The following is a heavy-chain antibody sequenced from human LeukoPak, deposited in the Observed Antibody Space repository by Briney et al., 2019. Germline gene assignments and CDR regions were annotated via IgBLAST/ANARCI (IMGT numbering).Heavy chain of an antibody. D-gene: IGHD6-19*01. Sequence: SETLSLTCTVSGGSISSYYWSWIRQPPGKGLEWIGYIYYSGSTNYNPSLKSRVTISVDTSKNQFSLKLSSVTAADTAVYYCARLQYSSGWPHFDYWGQGNLVTVSS. J-gene: IGHJ4*02. V-gene: IGHV4-59*01. CDR2: IYYSGST. CDR1: GGSISSYY. CDR3: ARLQYSSGWPHFDY.